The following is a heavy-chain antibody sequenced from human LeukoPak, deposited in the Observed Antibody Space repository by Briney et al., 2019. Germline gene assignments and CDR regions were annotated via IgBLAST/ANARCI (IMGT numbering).Heavy chain of an antibody. CDR1: GYTFNSYY. CDR3: ARDERGDIVVVPAAHGGNWFDP. V-gene: IGHV1-2*02. CDR2: INPSSGGT. J-gene: IGHJ5*02. Sequence: GASVKVSYKASGYTFNSYYMHWVRQAPGQGLEWMGWINPSSGGTNYAQKFQGRVTMTRDTSISTAYMELSRLRSDDTAVYYCARDERGDIVVVPAAHGGNWFDPWGQGTLVTVSS. D-gene: IGHD2-2*01.